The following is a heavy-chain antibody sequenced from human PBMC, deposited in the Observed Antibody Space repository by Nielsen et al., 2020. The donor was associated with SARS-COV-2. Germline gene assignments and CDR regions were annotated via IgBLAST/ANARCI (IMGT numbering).Heavy chain of an antibody. J-gene: IGHJ4*02. D-gene: IGHD6-19*01. V-gene: IGHV3-23*01. CDR1: GFTFSSYA. Sequence: GESLKISCAASGFTFSSYAMSWVRQAPGKGLERVSAISGSGGSTYYADSVKGRFTISRDNSKNTLYLQMNSLRAEDTAVYYCAKGGEQWLVLGSYFDYWGQGTLVTVSS. CDR3: AKGGEQWLVLGSYFDY. CDR2: ISGSGGST.